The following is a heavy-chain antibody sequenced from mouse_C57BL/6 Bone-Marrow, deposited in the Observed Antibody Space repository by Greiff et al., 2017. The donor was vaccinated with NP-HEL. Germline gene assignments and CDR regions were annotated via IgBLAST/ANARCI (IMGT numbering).Heavy chain of an antibody. CDR2: IWGVGST. CDR3: ASAITKWSTWFAY. V-gene: IGHV2-6*01. D-gene: IGHD1-1*01. CDR1: GFSFTSYG. Sequence: VKLMESGPGLVAPSQSLSITCTVSGFSFTSYGVDWVRPSPGKGLEWLGVIWGVGSTNYNSALKSRLSISKDNSKSQVFLKMNSLQTDDTAMYYCASAITKWSTWFAYWGQGTLVTVSA. J-gene: IGHJ3*01.